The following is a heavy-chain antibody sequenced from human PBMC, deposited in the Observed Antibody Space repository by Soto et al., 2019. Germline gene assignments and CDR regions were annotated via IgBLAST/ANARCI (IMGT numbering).Heavy chain of an antibody. D-gene: IGHD2-2*01. V-gene: IGHV4-34*01. CDR3: ARALGYCSSTSCYPFFDP. CDR2: INHSGSP. CDR1: GGSFSGYD. J-gene: IGHJ5*02. Sequence: QVQLQQWGAGLLKPSETLSLTCAVYGGSFSGYDWSWIRQPPGNGREWIGEINHSGSPNYNPSLKSLVTRSICTSKVQFSLKLSSVTAAETAVDFCARALGYCSSTSCYPFFDPWGQGTLVTVS.